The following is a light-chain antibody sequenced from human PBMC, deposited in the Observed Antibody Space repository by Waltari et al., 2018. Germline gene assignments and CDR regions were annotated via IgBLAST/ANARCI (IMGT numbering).Light chain of an antibody. CDR1: NYTTGHKF. V-gene: IGLV1-47*01. CDR3: ASWDGSLGGVI. Sequence: QSVLSQPPSASWSPGQTVTISCSGRNYTTGHKFVYWYHQLPGTAPKLLIYRNNQLPSGVPDRFSGSKSGTSASLAISGLRSEDEADYYCASWDGSLGGVIFGGGTKLTVL. CDR2: RNN. J-gene: IGLJ2*01.